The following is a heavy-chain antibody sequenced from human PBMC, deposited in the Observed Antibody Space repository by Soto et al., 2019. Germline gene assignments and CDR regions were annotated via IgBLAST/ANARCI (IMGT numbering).Heavy chain of an antibody. V-gene: IGHV4-4*02. J-gene: IGHJ6*02. CDR1: GASISSDNR. Sequence: SETLSLTCAVSGASISSDNRWTWVRQPPGEGLEWIGEISQSGTTKYNPSLASRVTISVDKSKNQFSLRLTSMTAADTAVYYCAKKVPAALRLYYFFGLDVWGQGTTVTVSS. CDR3: AKKVPAALRLYYFFGLDV. D-gene: IGHD2-15*01. CDR2: ISQSGTT.